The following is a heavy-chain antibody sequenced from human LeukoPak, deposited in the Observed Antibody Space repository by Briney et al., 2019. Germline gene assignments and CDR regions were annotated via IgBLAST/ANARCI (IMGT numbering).Heavy chain of an antibody. V-gene: IGHV1-24*01. Sequence: ASVKVSCKVSGYTLTELSMHWVRQAPGKGLEWMGGFDPEDGETIYAQKFQGRVTTTEDTSTDTAYMELSSLRSEDTAVYYCATGIPPSSGWYIDYWGQGTLVTVSS. CDR2: FDPEDGET. D-gene: IGHD6-19*01. CDR3: ATGIPPSSGWYIDY. CDR1: GYTLTELS. J-gene: IGHJ4*02.